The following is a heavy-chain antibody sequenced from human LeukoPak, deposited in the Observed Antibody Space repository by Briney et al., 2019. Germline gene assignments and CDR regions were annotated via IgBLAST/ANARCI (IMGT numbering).Heavy chain of an antibody. V-gene: IGHV1-46*01. Sequence: ASVKVSSTAAGYTFTRYYMHWVRQAPGQGLEWMGIISPSGANTAYAQKFQGRVTMTSDTSTSTVYMELSSLRSEDTAVYYCARNGEGGSFPSTYWGQGTLVIVSS. J-gene: IGHJ4*02. D-gene: IGHD1-26*01. CDR1: GYTFTRYY. CDR3: ARNGEGGSFPSTY. CDR2: ISPSGANT.